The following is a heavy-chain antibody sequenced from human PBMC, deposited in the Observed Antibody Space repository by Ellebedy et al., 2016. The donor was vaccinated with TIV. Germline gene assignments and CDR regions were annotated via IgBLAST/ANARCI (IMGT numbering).Heavy chain of an antibody. Sequence: SLKISCAASGFTFEDFAMHWVRQAPRMGLERVSGISWNSGTMYYTDSVKGRFTISRDNAKNSLYLQMHSLRAEDTAFYYGVKGSIAVTGTCFDSWGQGTLVTVSS. J-gene: IGHJ4*02. CDR1: GFTFEDFA. CDR3: VKGSIAVTGTCFDS. V-gene: IGHV3-9*01. CDR2: ISWNSGTM. D-gene: IGHD6-13*01.